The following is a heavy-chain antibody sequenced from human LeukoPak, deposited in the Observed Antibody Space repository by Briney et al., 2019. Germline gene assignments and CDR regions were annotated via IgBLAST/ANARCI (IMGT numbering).Heavy chain of an antibody. CDR2: INHSGST. D-gene: IGHD1-26*01. J-gene: IGHJ3*02. Sequence: SETLSLTCAVYGGSFSGYYWSWIRQPPGKGLEWIGEINHSGSTNYNPSLKSRVTISVDTSKNQFSLKLSSVTAADTAVYYCARDGGSYYTGADAFDIWGQGTMVTVSS. CDR3: ARDGGSYYTGADAFDI. V-gene: IGHV4-34*01. CDR1: GGSFSGYY.